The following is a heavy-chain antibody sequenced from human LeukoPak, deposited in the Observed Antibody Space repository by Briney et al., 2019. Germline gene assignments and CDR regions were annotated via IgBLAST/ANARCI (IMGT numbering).Heavy chain of an antibody. Sequence: KPSETLSLTCAVYGGSFSGYYWSWIRQPPGKGLEWIGEINHSGSTNYNPSLKSRVTISVDTSKNQFSLKLSSVTAADTAVYYCARSPGGSRSYWGQGTLVTVSS. CDR2: INHSGST. CDR1: GGSFSGYY. CDR3: ARSPGGSRSY. V-gene: IGHV4-34*01. J-gene: IGHJ4*02. D-gene: IGHD3-10*01.